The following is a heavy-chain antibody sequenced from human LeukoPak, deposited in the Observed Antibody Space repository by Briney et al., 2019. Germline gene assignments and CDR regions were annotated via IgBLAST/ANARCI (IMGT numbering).Heavy chain of an antibody. CDR1: GFTVSSNY. J-gene: IGHJ4*02. CDR3: ARSYYYDSSHTVDY. CDR2: IRSKAYGGTT. D-gene: IGHD3-22*01. Sequence: GGSLRLSCAASGFTVSSNYMSWVRQAPGKGLEWVGFIRSKAYGGTTEYAASVKGRFTISRDNSKNTLYLQMNSLRAEDTAVYYCARSYYYDSSHTVDYWGQGTLVTVSS. V-gene: IGHV3-71*01.